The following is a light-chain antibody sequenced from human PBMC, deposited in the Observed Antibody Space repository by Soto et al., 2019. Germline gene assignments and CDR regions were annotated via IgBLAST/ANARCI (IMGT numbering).Light chain of an antibody. Sequence: QSALTQPASVSGSPGQSITISCTGTNSDIGGYNYVSWYQQHPGRAPKLMIYEVSNRPSGLSNRFSGSKSGNTASLTISGLQAEDEADYYCSSYTSNSTPYVFGTGTKLTVI. J-gene: IGLJ1*01. CDR2: EVS. CDR3: SSYTSNSTPYV. V-gene: IGLV2-14*01. CDR1: NSDIGGYNY.